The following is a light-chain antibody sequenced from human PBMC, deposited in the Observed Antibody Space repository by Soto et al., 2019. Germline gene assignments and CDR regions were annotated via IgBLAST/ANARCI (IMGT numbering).Light chain of an antibody. CDR3: XXXXNXPPET. Sequence: IVMTPSPATLAVSPGERATLSCRASQRVSSNLAGYQQKPGQAPRLPTYGASTRATGIPARFSGSGSGTEFTLTISSLQSADFAVYYCXXXXNXPPETFGQGTKVDIK. CDR2: GAS. V-gene: IGKV3-15*01. CDR1: QRVSSN. J-gene: IGKJ1*01.